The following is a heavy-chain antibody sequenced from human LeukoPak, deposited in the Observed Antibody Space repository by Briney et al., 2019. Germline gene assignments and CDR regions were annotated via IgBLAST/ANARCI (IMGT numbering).Heavy chain of an antibody. CDR3: AKGGITMIVVVTLDAFDL. J-gene: IGHJ3*01. D-gene: IGHD3-22*01. CDR1: GFTFDDYA. V-gene: IGHV3-9*01. Sequence: PGRSLRLSCAASGFTFDDYAMHWVRQAPGKGLEWVSGISWNSGSIGYADSVKGRFTISRDNAKNSLYLQMNSLRAEDTALYYCAKGGITMIVVVTLDAFDLWGQGTMVTVSS. CDR2: ISWNSGSI.